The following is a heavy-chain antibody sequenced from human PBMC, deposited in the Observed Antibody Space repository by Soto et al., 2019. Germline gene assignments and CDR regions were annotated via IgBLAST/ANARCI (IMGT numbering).Heavy chain of an antibody. V-gene: IGHV3-7*01. CDR1: GVTFSSYW. D-gene: IGHD3-3*01. CDR3: ARDRSASV. Sequence: EVQLVESGGGLVQPGGSLRLSCAASGVTFSSYWMSWVRQAPGKGLEWVANIKQDGSEKYYVDSVKGRFTISRDNAKNSLYLQMNSLRAEDTAVYYCARDRSASVWGKGTTVTVSS. CDR2: IKQDGSEK. J-gene: IGHJ6*04.